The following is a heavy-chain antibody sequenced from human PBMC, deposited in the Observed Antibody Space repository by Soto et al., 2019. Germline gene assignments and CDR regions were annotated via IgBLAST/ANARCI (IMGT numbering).Heavy chain of an antibody. D-gene: IGHD2-2*01. CDR3: ARVTRAGPEVVSDIVVVPGYYYYYYMDV. CDR1: GFTFSDYY. Sequence: GGSLRLSCAASGFTFSDYYMSWIRQAPGKGLEWVSYISSSGSTIYYADSVKGRFTISRDNAKNSLYLQMNSLGAEDTAVYYCARVTRAGPEVVSDIVVVPGYYYYYYMDVWGKGTTVTVSS. V-gene: IGHV3-11*01. CDR2: ISSSGSTI. J-gene: IGHJ6*03.